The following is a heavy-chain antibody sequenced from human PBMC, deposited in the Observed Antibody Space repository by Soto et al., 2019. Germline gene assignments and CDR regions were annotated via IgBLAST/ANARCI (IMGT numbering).Heavy chain of an antibody. J-gene: IGHJ6*03. V-gene: IGHV3-7*01. D-gene: IGHD3-16*01. CDR2: IKQDGSEK. CDR3: ASAFYYYYMDV. Sequence: GGSLRLSCAASGFTFSSYWMSWVRQAPGKGLEWVANIKQDGSEKYYVDSVKGRFTISRDNAKNSLYLQMNSLRAEDTTVYYCASAFYYYYMDVWGKGTTVTVSS. CDR1: GFTFSSYW.